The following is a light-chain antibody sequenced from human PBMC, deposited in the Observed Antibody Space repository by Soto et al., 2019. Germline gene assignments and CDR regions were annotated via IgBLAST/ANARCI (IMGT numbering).Light chain of an antibody. CDR1: NSNIGNNY. V-gene: IGLV1-51*02. CDR2: END. J-gene: IGLJ7*01. CDR3: GTWDSSLSAAV. Sequence: QSVLTQPPSVSAAPGQKVTIYCSGTNSNIGNNYVCWYQQVTGTAPKLLIYENDKRTSEIPDRFSGSKSGTSATLAITGLQTWDEADYYCGTWDSSLSAAVFGGGTQLTVL.